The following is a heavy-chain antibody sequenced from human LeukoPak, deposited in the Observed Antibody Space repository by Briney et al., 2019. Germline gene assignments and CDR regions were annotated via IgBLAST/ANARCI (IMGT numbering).Heavy chain of an antibody. Sequence: SETLSLTCTVSGYSISSGYYWGWIRQPPGKGLEWIGSIYHSGSTYYNPSLKSRVTISVDTSKNQFSLKLSSVTAADTAVSYCARVLSCGGDCYPNWFDPWGQGTLVTVSS. D-gene: IGHD2-21*01. V-gene: IGHV4-38-2*02. CDR2: IYHSGST. J-gene: IGHJ5*02. CDR3: ARVLSCGGDCYPNWFDP. CDR1: GYSISSGYY.